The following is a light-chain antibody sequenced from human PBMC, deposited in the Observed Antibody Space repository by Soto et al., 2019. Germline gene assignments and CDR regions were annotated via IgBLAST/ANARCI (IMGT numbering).Light chain of an antibody. V-gene: IGLV2-14*03. Sequence: QSVLTQPASVSGSPGQSITISCTGTSSDVGGYNYVSWYQHHPGKAPKLLTYDVSNRPSGISNRFSGSKSDNTASLTISGLQPEDEADYYCSSYTTSNTRQIVFGTGT. J-gene: IGLJ1*01. CDR3: SSYTTSNTRQIV. CDR2: DVS. CDR1: SSDVGGYNY.